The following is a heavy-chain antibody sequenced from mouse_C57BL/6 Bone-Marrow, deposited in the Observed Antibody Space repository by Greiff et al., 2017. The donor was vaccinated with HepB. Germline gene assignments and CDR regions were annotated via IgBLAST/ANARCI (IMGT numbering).Heavy chain of an antibody. CDR3: ARWLLRAMDY. Sequence: QVQLQQPGAELVMPGASVKLSCKASGYTFTSYWMHWVKQRPGQGLEWIGEIDPSDSYTNYNQKFKGKSTLTVDKSSSTAYMQLSSLTSEASAVYYCARWLLRAMDYWGQGTSVTVSS. CDR1: GYTFTSYW. J-gene: IGHJ4*01. D-gene: IGHD2-3*01. V-gene: IGHV1-69*01. CDR2: IDPSDSYT.